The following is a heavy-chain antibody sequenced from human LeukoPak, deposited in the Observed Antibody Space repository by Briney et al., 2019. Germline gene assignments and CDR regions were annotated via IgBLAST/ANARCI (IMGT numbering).Heavy chain of an antibody. D-gene: IGHD3-10*01. CDR1: GFTFSSFG. CDR2: IWYDGSKR. Sequence: PGRSLRLSCAASGFTFSSFGMHWVRQAPGKGLEWVAIIWYDGSKRYYADSVKGRFTISRDDSKNTLYLQMNSLRAEDTAVYYCARDGKGFGELLYWGQGTLVTVSS. V-gene: IGHV3-33*01. CDR3: ARDGKGFGELLY. J-gene: IGHJ4*02.